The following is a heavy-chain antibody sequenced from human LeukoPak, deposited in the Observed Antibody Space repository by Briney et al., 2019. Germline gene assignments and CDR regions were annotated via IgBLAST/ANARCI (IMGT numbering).Heavy chain of an antibody. Sequence: ASVKVSCKASGYTFTSYAMNWVRQAPGQGLEWMGWINTNTGNPTSAQGFTGRFVLSLDTSVSTAYLQISSLKAEDTAVYYCARDLRIVGATVDAFDIWGQGTMVTVSS. CDR1: GYTFTSYA. D-gene: IGHD1-26*01. CDR2: INTNTGNP. J-gene: IGHJ3*02. V-gene: IGHV7-4-1*02. CDR3: ARDLRIVGATVDAFDI.